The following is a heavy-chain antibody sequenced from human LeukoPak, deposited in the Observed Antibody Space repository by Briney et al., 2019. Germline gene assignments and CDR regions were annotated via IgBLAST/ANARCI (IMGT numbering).Heavy chain of an antibody. CDR3: ARGYEEYDFWSARWFDS. CDR1: GFTFSTNF. Sequence: GGSLRLSCAASGFTFSTNFMNWVRQAPGKGLEWVAVIWYDGSNKYYADSVKGRFTISRDNSKNTLYLQMNSLRAEDTAVYYCARGYEEYDFWSARWFDSWGQGTLVTVSS. D-gene: IGHD3-3*01. J-gene: IGHJ5*01. V-gene: IGHV3-33*08. CDR2: IWYDGSNK.